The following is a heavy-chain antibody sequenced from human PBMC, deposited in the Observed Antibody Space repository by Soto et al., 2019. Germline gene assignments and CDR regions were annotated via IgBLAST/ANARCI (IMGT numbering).Heavy chain of an antibody. CDR3: TSRTYYYGSGSYYQPKEIDY. J-gene: IGHJ4*02. Sequence: EVQLVESGGGLVQPGGSLKLSCAASGFTFSGSAMHWVRQASGKGLEWVGRIRSKANSYATAYAASVKGRFTISRDDSKNTAYLQMNSLKTEDTAVYYCTSRTYYYGSGSYYQPKEIDYWGQGTLVTVSS. D-gene: IGHD3-10*01. CDR2: IRSKANSYAT. CDR1: GFTFSGSA. V-gene: IGHV3-73*02.